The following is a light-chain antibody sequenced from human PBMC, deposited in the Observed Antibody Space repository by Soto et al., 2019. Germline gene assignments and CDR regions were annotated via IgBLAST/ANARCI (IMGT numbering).Light chain of an antibody. V-gene: IGKV1-5*03. CDR2: QSS. CDR1: QSISIQ. J-gene: IGKJ1*01. Sequence: DIQMTQSPSTLSASVGDRVSITCRSSQSISIQLAWYQQTPGKTPNLLIYQSSNLDTGVPSRLTGSGSGTECSLPISGLQPDDLATYYCLQYQSYWTFGQGTRVEV. CDR3: LQYQSYWT.